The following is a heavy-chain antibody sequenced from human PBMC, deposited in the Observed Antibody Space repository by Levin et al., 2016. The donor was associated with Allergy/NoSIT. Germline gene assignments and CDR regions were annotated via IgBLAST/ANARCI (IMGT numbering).Heavy chain of an antibody. V-gene: IGHV3-23*01. Sequence: GESLKISCAASGFTFSSYAMSWVRQAPGKGLEWVSAISGSGGSTYYADSVKGRFTISRDNAKNTLYLQMNSLRAEDTAVYYCARDGRNGGSYYFWLDPWGQGTLVTVSS. CDR2: ISGSGGST. CDR3: ARDGRNGGSYYFWLDP. D-gene: IGHD1-26*01. J-gene: IGHJ5*02. CDR1: GFTFSSYA.